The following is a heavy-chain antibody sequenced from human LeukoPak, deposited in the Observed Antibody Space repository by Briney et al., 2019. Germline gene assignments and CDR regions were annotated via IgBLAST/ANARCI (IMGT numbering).Heavy chain of an antibody. V-gene: IGHV3-7*01. Sequence: GGSLRLSCAASGFTFSSSFMSWVRQTPGKGLEWVANIAQDGGEKNYVVSVEGRFTISRDNAKNSLYLEMDLLRAEDTAVYYCAREWNIQYSMGVDYWGQGTLVTVSS. J-gene: IGHJ4*02. CDR1: GFTFSSSF. CDR3: AREWNIQYSMGVDY. D-gene: IGHD3-3*01. CDR2: IAQDGGEK.